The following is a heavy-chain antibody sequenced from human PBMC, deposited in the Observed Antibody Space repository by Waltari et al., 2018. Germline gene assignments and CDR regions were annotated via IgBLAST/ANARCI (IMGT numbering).Heavy chain of an antibody. CDR3: AELGFYGELFL. D-gene: IGHD3-10*01. Sequence: QVQLQQWGAGLLKPSETLSLTCAVYGGSFSGYYWSWIRKPPGKGLEWIGEINHSGSTTYNPSLKSRVTISVDTSKNQFSLKLSSLTAADTAVYYCAELGFYGELFLWGQGTLVTVSS. CDR1: GGSFSGYY. CDR2: INHSGST. V-gene: IGHV4-34*01. J-gene: IGHJ4*02.